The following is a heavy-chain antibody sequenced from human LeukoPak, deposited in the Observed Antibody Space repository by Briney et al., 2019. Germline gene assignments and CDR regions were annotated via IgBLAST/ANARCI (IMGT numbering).Heavy chain of an antibody. Sequence: HSGGSLRLSCTASGFSFSSYSMNWVRQAPGKGLEWISYISGSSTTIYYADSVKGRFTISRDNAKNSLYLQMNSLRAEDTAVYYCARGVGIIDYWGQGTLVTVSS. J-gene: IGHJ4*02. CDR3: ARGVGIIDY. V-gene: IGHV3-48*01. CDR1: GFSFSSYS. D-gene: IGHD7-27*01. CDR2: ISGSSTTI.